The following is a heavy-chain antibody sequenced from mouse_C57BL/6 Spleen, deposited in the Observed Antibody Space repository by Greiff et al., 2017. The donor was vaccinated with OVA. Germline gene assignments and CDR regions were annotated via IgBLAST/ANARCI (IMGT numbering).Heavy chain of an antibody. CDR2: IYPGSGNT. D-gene: IGHD1-3*01. V-gene: IGHV1-76*01. Sequence: VQLQQSGAELVRPGASVKLSCKASGYTFTDYYINWVKQRPGQGLEWIARIYPGSGNTYYNEKFKGKATLTAEKSSSTAYMQLSSLTSEDSAVYFCARSGLNAMDYWGQGTSVTVSS. CDR1: GYTFTDYY. J-gene: IGHJ4*01. CDR3: ARSGLNAMDY.